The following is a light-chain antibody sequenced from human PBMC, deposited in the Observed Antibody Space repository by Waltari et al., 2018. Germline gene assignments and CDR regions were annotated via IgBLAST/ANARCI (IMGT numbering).Light chain of an antibody. CDR2: GAS. V-gene: IGKV3-20*01. J-gene: IGKJ2*01. CDR1: QSLTKRY. CDR3: QQYGSSILYT. Sequence: EVVLMQYPGTLSLSPGEKATLSCRASQSLTKRYLAWYQQKPGPAPRLLIYGASSRAAGIPDRFSGSGSGTDFTLTINRLEPDDFAVYYCQQYGSSILYTFGQGTKLEIK.